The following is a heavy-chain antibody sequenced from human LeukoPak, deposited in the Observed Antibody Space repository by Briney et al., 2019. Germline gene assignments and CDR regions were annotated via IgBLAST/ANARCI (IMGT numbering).Heavy chain of an antibody. V-gene: IGHV1-18*01. CDR3: ARAEVYYGSGTNLIDY. J-gene: IGHJ4*02. CDR2: ISAYNGNT. CDR1: GGTFSSYA. D-gene: IGHD3-10*01. Sequence: GASVKVSCKASGGTFSSYAISWVRQAPGQGLEWMGWISAYNGNTKYAQKLQDRVTMTTDTSTSTAYMELRSLRSDDTAVFYCARAEVYYGSGTNLIDYWGQGTLVTVSS.